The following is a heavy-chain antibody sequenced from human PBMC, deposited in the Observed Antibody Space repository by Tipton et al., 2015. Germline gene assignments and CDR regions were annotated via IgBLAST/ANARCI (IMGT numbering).Heavy chain of an antibody. Sequence: LRLSCTVSGVSISGTSYYWGWIRQPPGKGLEWIGSIYYSGDMYYNPSLKSRVAMSVDTSNNHFSLRLTSLTASDTAVYYCASQDIVLMVYGFDYWGQGTLVTVSS. J-gene: IGHJ4*02. CDR2: IYYSGDM. D-gene: IGHD2-8*01. CDR1: GVSISGTSYY. V-gene: IGHV4-39*02. CDR3: ASQDIVLMVYGFDY.